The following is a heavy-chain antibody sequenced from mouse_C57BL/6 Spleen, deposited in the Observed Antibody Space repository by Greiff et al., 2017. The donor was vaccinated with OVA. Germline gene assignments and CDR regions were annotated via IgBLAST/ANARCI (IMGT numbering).Heavy chain of an antibody. Sequence: EVQGVESGGGLVKPGGSLKLSCAASGFTFSDYGMHWVRQAPEKGLEWVAYISSGSSTIYYADTVKGRFTISRDNAKNTLFLQMTSLRSEDTAMYYCARPGGSSPWFAYWGQGTLVTVSA. CDR2: ISSGSSTI. CDR3: ARPGGSSPWFAY. V-gene: IGHV5-17*01. J-gene: IGHJ3*01. D-gene: IGHD1-1*01. CDR1: GFTFSDYG.